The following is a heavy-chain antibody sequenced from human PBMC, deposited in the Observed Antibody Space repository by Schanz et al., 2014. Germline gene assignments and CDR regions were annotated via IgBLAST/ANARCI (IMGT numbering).Heavy chain of an antibody. CDR3: ARGESVATIAPYTWFDP. D-gene: IGHD5-12*01. CDR1: GGSISSSDW. J-gene: IGHJ5*02. V-gene: IGHV4-4*02. CDR2: IYHSGST. Sequence: QVQLQESGPGLVKPSGTLSLTCAVSGGSISSSDWWSWVRQPPGKGLEWIGEIYHSGSTNYNPSRKGRVTMSTATSNTHISLKLISVAAADTAVYYCARGESVATIAPYTWFDPWGQGTLVTVSS.